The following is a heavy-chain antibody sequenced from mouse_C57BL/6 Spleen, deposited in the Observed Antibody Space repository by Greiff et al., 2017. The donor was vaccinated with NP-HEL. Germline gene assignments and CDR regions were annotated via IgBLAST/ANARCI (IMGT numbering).Heavy chain of an antibody. V-gene: IGHV12-3*01. Sequence: QVQLKQSGPGLVKPSQSLFLTCSITGFPITSGYYWIWIRQSPGKPLEWMGYITHSGETFYNPSLQSPISITRETSKNQFFLQLNSVATEDTAMYYCAGDPYGYDQGVLFAYWGQGTLVTVSA. D-gene: IGHD2-2*01. CDR2: ITHSGET. J-gene: IGHJ3*01. CDR3: AGDPYGYDQGVLFAY. CDR1: GFPITSGYY.